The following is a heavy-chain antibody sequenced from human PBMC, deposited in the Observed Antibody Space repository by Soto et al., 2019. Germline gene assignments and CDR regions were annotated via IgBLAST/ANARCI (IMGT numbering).Heavy chain of an antibody. CDR3: ARGWFGPDV. J-gene: IGHJ6*04. CDR2: IDNAGTDS. Sequence: VQLVESGGGLVQPGGSLRLSCAASGFTLSGRSMHWVRQAPGKGLVWVSGIDNAGTDSTYADSVKGRFTSSRDNAKNMLYRQMNSLRVEDTAVYYCARGWFGPDVWGKGTTVTVSS. V-gene: IGHV3-74*01. CDR1: GFTLSGRS. D-gene: IGHD3-10*01.